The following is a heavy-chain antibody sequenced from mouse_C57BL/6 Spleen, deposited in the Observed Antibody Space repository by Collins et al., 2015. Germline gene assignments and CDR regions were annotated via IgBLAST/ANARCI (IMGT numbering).Heavy chain of an antibody. Sequence: QVQLQQPGAELVKPGASVKMSCKASGYTFTSYNMHWVKQTPGQGLEWIGAIYPGNGDTSYNQKFKGKATLTADKSSSTAYMQLSSLTSEDSAVYYCARGGTTATAYWGQGTLVTVSA. CDR1: GYTFTSYN. J-gene: IGHJ3*01. CDR3: ARGGTTATAY. CDR2: IYPGNGDT. D-gene: IGHD1-2*01. V-gene: IGHV1-12*01.